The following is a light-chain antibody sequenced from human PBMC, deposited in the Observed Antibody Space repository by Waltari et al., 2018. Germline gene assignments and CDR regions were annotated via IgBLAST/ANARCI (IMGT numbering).Light chain of an antibody. CDR3: QKYNSAPFT. V-gene: IGKV1-27*01. Sequence: DIQMTQSPSSLSASVGDRVTITCRASQGINNYLAWYQQKPGKGPNLLIYAASTLPSGVPSRCSGSGYGTEFTLTISSLQDEDVATYYCQKYNSAPFTFGPGTKVDIK. CDR2: AAS. J-gene: IGKJ3*01. CDR1: QGINNY.